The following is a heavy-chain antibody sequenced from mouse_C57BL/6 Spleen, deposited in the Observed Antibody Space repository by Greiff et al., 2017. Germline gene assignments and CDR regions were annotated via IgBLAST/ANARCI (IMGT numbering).Heavy chain of an antibody. D-gene: IGHD3-1*01. J-gene: IGHJ1*03. CDR1: GFTFSSYA. V-gene: IGHV5-4*01. Sequence: EVQLQESGGGLVKPGGSLKLSCAASGFTFSSYAMSWVRQTPEKRLEWVATISDGGSYTYYPDNVKGRFTISRDNAKNNLYLQMSHLKSEDTAMYYCARDLGAIYGYFDVWGTGTTVTVSS. CDR2: ISDGGSYT. CDR3: ARDLGAIYGYFDV.